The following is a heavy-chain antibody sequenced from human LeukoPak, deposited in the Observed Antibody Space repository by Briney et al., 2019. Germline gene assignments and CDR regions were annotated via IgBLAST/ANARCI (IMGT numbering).Heavy chain of an antibody. CDR2: ISYDGSNK. V-gene: IGHV3-30*18. J-gene: IGHJ4*02. D-gene: IGHD3-22*01. CDR1: GFTFSSYG. CDR3: AKDLETYYYDSSGPSY. Sequence: GRSLKLSCAASGFTFSSYGMHWVRQAPGKGLEWVAVISYDGSNKYYADSVKGRFTISRDNSNNTLYLQMNSLRAEDTAVYYCAKDLETYYYDSSGPSYWGQGTLVTVSS.